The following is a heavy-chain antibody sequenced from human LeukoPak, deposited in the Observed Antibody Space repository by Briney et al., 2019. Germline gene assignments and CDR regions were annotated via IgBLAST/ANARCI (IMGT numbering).Heavy chain of an antibody. D-gene: IGHD2-8*01. J-gene: IGHJ6*03. Sequence: GGSLRLSCAASGFTFSSYEMNWVRQAPGKGLEWVSYISSSGSTIYYADSVKGRFTISRDSSKNILYLQVNSLRAEDTAVYYCAKDRCSNGIGCYYYYMDVWGKGTTVTISS. CDR1: GFTFSSYE. V-gene: IGHV3-48*03. CDR2: ISSSGSTI. CDR3: AKDRCSNGIGCYYYYMDV.